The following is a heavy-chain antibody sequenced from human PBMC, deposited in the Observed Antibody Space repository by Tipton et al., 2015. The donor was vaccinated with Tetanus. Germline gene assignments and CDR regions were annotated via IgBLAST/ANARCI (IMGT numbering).Heavy chain of an antibody. CDR2: NSGYNGNT. Sequence: QLVQSGAEVKKPGASVKVSCKASGYTFTNYGINWVRQAPGQGLEWMGCNSGYNGNTNYAQKLQGRVTMTTDTSTNTAYMELRSLRSDDTAVYYCARLVRQWLVPEDYWGQGTLVTVSS. CDR3: ARLVRQWLVPEDY. CDR1: GYTFTNYG. J-gene: IGHJ4*02. V-gene: IGHV1-18*01. D-gene: IGHD6-19*01.